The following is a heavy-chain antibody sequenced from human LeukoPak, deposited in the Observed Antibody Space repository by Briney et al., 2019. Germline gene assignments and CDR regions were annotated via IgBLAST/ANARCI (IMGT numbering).Heavy chain of an antibody. J-gene: IGHJ4*02. CDR3: TRDSGYHYDSSASENFDY. Sequence: PGGSLRLSCAASGFTFSRYSMNWVRQAPGKGLEWLSYISASGSIIDYSDSVKGRFTISRDNAENSLYLQMNSLRAEDTAVYYCTRDSGYHYDSSASENFDYWGQGTLVTVSS. CDR1: GFTFSRYS. D-gene: IGHD3-22*01. V-gene: IGHV3-48*04. CDR2: ISASGSII.